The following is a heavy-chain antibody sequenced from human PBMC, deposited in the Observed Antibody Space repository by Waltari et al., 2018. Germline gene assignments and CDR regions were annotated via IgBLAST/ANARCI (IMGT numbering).Heavy chain of an antibody. CDR1: GFTFSSYW. Sequence: EVQLVESGGGLVQPGGSLRLSCAASGFTFSSYWMHWVRQAPGKAVGWVSRIKGDGSSTTYADSVKGRFTISRDNAKNTLSLQMNSLRGEDTAVYYCARGRDDYPLSAFDTWGQGTMVTVSS. CDR2: IKGDGSST. J-gene: IGHJ3*02. CDR3: ARGRDDYPLSAFDT. D-gene: IGHD4-17*01. V-gene: IGHV3-74*01.